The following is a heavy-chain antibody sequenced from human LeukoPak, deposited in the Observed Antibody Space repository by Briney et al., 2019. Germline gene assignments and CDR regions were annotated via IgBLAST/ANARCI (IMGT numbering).Heavy chain of an antibody. V-gene: IGHV3-23*01. CDR3: AKESLYYYGSGSYYTN. J-gene: IGHJ4*02. CDR1: EFTFSNYA. Sequence: GGSLRLSCAASEFTFSNYAMSWVRQAPGKGLEWVSSISGSGGGTSYAGSMKGRFTISRDNSKNTLYLQMNSLRAEDTAVYYCAKESLYYYGSGSYYTNWGQGTLVTVSS. CDR2: ISGSGGGT. D-gene: IGHD3-10*01.